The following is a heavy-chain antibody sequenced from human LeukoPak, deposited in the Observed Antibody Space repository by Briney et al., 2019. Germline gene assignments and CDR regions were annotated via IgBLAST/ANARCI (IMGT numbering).Heavy chain of an antibody. V-gene: IGHV3-33*01. CDR3: ARAGQQLALPHY. J-gene: IGHJ4*02. CDR1: GFTFSSYG. CDR2: IWYDGSNK. Sequence: GGCLRLSCAASGFTFSSYGMPWVRQAPGKGLEWVAVIWYDGSNKYYADSVKGRFTISRDNSKNTLYLQMNSLRAEDTAVYYCARAGQQLALPHYWGQGTLVTVSS. D-gene: IGHD6-13*01.